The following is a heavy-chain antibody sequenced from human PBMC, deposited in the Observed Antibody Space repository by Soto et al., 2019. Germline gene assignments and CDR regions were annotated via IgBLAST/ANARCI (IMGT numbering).Heavy chain of an antibody. V-gene: IGHV3-23*01. J-gene: IGHJ6*02. CDR3: ANGEYCGGDCYSDYYYGMDV. CDR1: GFTFSSYA. Sequence: PRGSLRLSCAASGFTFSSYAMSWVRQAPGKGLEWVSAISGSGGSTYYADSVKGRFTISRDNSKNTLYLQMNSLRAEDTAVYYCANGEYCGGDCYSDYYYGMDVWGQGTTVTVSS. D-gene: IGHD2-21*02. CDR2: ISGSGGST.